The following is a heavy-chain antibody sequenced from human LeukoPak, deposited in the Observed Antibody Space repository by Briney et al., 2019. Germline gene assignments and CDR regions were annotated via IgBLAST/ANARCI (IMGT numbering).Heavy chain of an antibody. V-gene: IGHV1-2*02. D-gene: IGHD5-12*01. CDR3: ARDLGVSYSGYDEIFDY. J-gene: IGHJ4*02. CDR1: GYTFTGYY. Sequence: GASVKVSCKASGYTFTGYYMHWVRQAPGQGLEWMGWINPNSGGTNYAQKFQGRVTMTRDTSISTAYMELSRLRSDDTAVYYCARDLGVSYSGYDEIFDYWGQGTLVTVSS. CDR2: INPNSGGT.